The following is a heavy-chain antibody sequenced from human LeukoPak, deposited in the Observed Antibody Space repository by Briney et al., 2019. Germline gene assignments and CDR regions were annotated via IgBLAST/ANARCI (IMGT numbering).Heavy chain of an antibody. CDR2: IHYSGST. V-gene: IGHV4-59*01. J-gene: IGHJ4*02. CDR1: GDSINGYY. CDR3: AREDAGYLLDY. Sequence: PSETLSLTCTVSGDSINGYYWSWIRQPPGKELEWIGYIHYSGSTNYNPSFKSRVTISVDTSKNQFSLKLSSLTAADTAVYYCAREDAGYLLDYWGQGTLVTVSS. D-gene: IGHD5-12*01.